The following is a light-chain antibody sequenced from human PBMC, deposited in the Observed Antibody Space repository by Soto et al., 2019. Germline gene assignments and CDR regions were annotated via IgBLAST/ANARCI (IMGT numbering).Light chain of an antibody. CDR3: QQYDSSPPFALT. V-gene: IGKV3-20*01. CDR1: QSVSNNY. CDR2: GAS. Sequence: ETVLTQSPGTLSLSPGERATLYCRASQSVSNNYLAWYQQKPGQAPRLLIYGASNRATGIPDRFSGSGSGTDFTLTINRLEPEDFAVYYCQQYDSSPPFALTFGGGTKVDIK. J-gene: IGKJ4*01.